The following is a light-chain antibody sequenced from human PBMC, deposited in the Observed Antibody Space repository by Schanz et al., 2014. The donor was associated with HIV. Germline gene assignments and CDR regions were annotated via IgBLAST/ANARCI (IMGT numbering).Light chain of an antibody. CDR3: QQRSGWPPELT. CDR2: GAS. Sequence: EIVMTQSPATLSVSPGERATLSCRASQSVSSSLAWYQQKPGQPPRLLIYGASSRATGIPDRFSGSGSGTEFTLTISSLQSEDFAVYYCQQRSGWPPELTFGGGTKVEIK. V-gene: IGKV3D-15*01. CDR1: QSVSSS. J-gene: IGKJ4*01.